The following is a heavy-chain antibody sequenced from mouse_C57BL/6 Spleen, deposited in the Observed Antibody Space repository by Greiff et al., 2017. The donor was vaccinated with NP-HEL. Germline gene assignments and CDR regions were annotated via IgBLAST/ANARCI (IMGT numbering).Heavy chain of an antibody. CDR3: ARGDDYDVYAMDY. CDR2: ISYSGST. J-gene: IGHJ4*01. D-gene: IGHD2-4*01. CDR1: GYSITSGYD. V-gene: IGHV3-1*01. Sequence: DVQLQESGPGMVKPSQSLSLTCTVTGYSITSGYDWHWIRHFPGNKLEWMGYISYSGSTNYNPSLKSRISITHDTSKNHFFLKLNSVTTEDTATYYCARGDDYDVYAMDYWGQGTSVTVSS.